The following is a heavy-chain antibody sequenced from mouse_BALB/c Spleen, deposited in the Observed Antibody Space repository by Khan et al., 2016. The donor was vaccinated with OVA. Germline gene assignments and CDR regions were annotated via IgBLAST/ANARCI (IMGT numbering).Heavy chain of an antibody. Sequence: EVQLQQSGAHFVKPGASVRLSCTASGFNIKDTYIPWVNQRPEKGLEWIGRIALANGNTQYAPSFQDKAPITSDTPPNPSYLQLSTLNYTDPPSLYCARPSYEPRYFGVWGAGTTVTVSS. J-gene: IGHJ1*01. V-gene: IGHV14-3*02. CDR3: ARPSYEPRYFGV. CDR1: GFNIKDTY. CDR2: IALANGNT. D-gene: IGHD2-3*01.